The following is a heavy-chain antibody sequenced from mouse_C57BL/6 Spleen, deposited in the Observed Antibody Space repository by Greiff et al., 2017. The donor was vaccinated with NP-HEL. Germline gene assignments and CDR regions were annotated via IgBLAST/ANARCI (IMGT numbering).Heavy chain of an antibody. D-gene: IGHD2-1*01. CDR3: ARDGYGNYVAWFAY. CDR1: GYTFTSYW. CDR2: INPSNGGT. J-gene: IGHJ3*01. Sequence: QVQLQQPGTELVKPGASVKLSCKASGYTFTSYWMHWVKQRPGQGLEWIGNINPSNGGTNYNEKFKSKATLTVDKSSSTAYMQLSSLTSEDSSVYYCARDGYGNYVAWFAYWGQGTLVTVSA. V-gene: IGHV1-53*01.